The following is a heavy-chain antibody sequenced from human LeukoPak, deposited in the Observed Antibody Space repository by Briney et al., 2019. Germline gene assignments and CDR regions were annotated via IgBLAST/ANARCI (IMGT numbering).Heavy chain of an antibody. CDR1: GFTFSSYW. CDR2: IKQDGSGK. D-gene: IGHD3-9*01. J-gene: IGHJ6*03. V-gene: IGHV3-7*01. CDR3: ARDLLGYNNHYMDV. Sequence: GECLRLSCAASGFTFSSYWMSWVRQAPGKGLEWVANIKQDGSGKYYVDSVKGRFTISRDNAKNSLYLQMNSLRTEDTAVYYCARDLLGYNNHYMDVWGKGTTVTVSS.